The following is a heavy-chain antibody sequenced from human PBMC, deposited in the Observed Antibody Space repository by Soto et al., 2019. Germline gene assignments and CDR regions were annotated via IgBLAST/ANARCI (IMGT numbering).Heavy chain of an antibody. V-gene: IGHV3-7*01. J-gene: IGHJ1*01. D-gene: IGHD6-19*01. CDR2: IKQDGSEK. CDR1: GFTFSSYW. CDR3: ARERSGWYLDWSFQH. Sequence: EVQLVESGGGLVQPGGSLRLSCAASGFTFSSYWMSWVRQAPGKGLEWVANIKQDGSEKYYVDSVKGRFTISRDNAKNSLYLQMNILRAEDTAVYYCARERSGWYLDWSFQHWGQGTLVTVSS.